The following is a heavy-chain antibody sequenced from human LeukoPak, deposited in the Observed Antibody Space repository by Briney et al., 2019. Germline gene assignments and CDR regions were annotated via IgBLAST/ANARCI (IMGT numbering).Heavy chain of an antibody. CDR2: FYASGNT. V-gene: IGHV4-4*09. Sequence: SETLSLTCSVSGTSITPYSWSWIRQPPGRGLEWIGYFYASGNTHQNPSLKSRVTMSIDASKNQFSLRLSSMTAADTAVYYCARHRAEMATITDDTFDMWGQGTMVTVSS. J-gene: IGHJ3*02. D-gene: IGHD5-24*01. CDR3: ARHRAEMATITDDTFDM. CDR1: GTSITPYS.